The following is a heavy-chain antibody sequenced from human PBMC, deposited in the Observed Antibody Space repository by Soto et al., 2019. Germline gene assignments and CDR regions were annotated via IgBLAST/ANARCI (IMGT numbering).Heavy chain of an antibody. CDR2: INPNSGVT. J-gene: IGHJ5*02. D-gene: IGHD3-3*01. CDR3: ARVGVVVDFWNSIRFDP. Sequence: ASVKVSCKTSGYIFSGYYMHWVRQAPGQGLEWMGWINPNSGVTSYAQKFQGRATMSRDTSITTVYMELRRLTSDDTAVYYCARVGVVVDFWNSIRFDPWGQGTQVTVSS. V-gene: IGHV1-2*02. CDR1: GYIFSGYY.